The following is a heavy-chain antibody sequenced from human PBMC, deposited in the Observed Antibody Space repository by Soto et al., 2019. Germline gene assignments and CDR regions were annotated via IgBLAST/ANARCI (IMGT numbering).Heavy chain of an antibody. J-gene: IGHJ4*02. CDR3: AREVVTERTLGYFDF. V-gene: IGHV1-69*06. CDR1: GGSFSSDA. D-gene: IGHD2-21*02. Sequence: QVHLVQSGPEVREPGSSVKVSCKASGGSFSSDAITWVRQAPGQGLEWIGEIIPMFDTTNYAPEFQGRVTITADTATTTVYMEVNRLTPDDTAVYYCAREVVTERTLGYFDFWGQGALVTVSS. CDR2: IIPMFDTT.